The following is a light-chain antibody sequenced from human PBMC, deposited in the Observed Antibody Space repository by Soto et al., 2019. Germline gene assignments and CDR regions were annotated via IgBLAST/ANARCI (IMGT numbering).Light chain of an antibody. CDR3: QQYNNWPLT. Sequence: ETVMTQSPGTLSVSPGERATLSCRASPSISNNLAWYQQKPGQAPRLLIYGASTRATGIPARFSGSGSGTEFTLTISSLQSEDFAVYYCQQYNNWPLTFGPGTKVDIE. V-gene: IGKV3-15*01. CDR1: PSISNN. CDR2: GAS. J-gene: IGKJ3*01.